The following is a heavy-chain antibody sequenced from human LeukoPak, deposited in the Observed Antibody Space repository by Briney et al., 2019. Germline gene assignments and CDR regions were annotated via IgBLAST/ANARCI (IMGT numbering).Heavy chain of an antibody. J-gene: IGHJ6*03. Sequence: GASVEVSCKASGYTFTSYYMHWVRQAPGQGLEWMGIINPSGGSTSYAQKFQGRVTMTRDMSTSTVYMELSSLRSEDTAVYYCARDHPVGIVATSAYYYYMDVWGKGTTVTVSS. V-gene: IGHV1-46*01. D-gene: IGHD5-12*01. CDR3: ARDHPVGIVATSAYYYYMDV. CDR2: INPSGGST. CDR1: GYTFTSYY.